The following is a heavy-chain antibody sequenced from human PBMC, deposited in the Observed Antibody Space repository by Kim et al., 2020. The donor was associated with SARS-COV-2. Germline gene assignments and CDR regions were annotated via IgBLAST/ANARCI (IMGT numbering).Heavy chain of an antibody. Sequence: SETLSLTCTVSGGSISSSSYYWGWIRQPPGKGLEWIGSIYYSGSTYYNPSLKSRVTISVDTSKNQFSLKLSSVTAADTAVYYSASCRRSGSYYVDYWGQGTLVTVSS. V-gene: IGHV4-39*01. D-gene: IGHD1-26*01. CDR3: ASCRRSGSYYVDY. CDR1: GGSISSSSYY. CDR2: IYYSGST. J-gene: IGHJ4*02.